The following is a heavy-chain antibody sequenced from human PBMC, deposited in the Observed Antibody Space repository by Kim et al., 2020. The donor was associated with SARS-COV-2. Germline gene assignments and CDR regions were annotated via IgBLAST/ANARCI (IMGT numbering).Heavy chain of an antibody. V-gene: IGHV3-13*01. CDR2: ISTTGDT. D-gene: IGHD3-16*01. Sequence: GGSLRLSCAASGFTFSSYYMHWVRQATGKGLEWVSAISTTGDTYYPVAVKGRFSISSRNTDKYLFLQKNSLLTGDTAVNYCSAGDYNVWGRVLIDFWGQG. J-gene: IGHJ4*01. CDR1: GFTFSSYY. CDR3: SAGDYNVWGRVLIDF.